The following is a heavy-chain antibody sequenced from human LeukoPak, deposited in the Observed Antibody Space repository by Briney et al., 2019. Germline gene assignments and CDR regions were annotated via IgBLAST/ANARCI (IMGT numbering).Heavy chain of an antibody. CDR1: GFTFSTYG. Sequence: PGGSLRLSCAASGFTFSTYGMHWVRQAPGKGLEWVAVISYDGTSKYYADSVKGRFTISRDNSKNTLYLQMNSLRAEDTAVYYCAKDLGIVVVPAAIAGFDYWGQGTLVTVSS. CDR3: AKDLGIVVVPAAIAGFDY. J-gene: IGHJ4*02. V-gene: IGHV3-30*18. CDR2: ISYDGTSK. D-gene: IGHD2-2*03.